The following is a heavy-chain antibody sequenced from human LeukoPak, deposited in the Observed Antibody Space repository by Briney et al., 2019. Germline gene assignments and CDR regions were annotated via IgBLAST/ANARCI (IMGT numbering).Heavy chain of an antibody. Sequence: GGSLRLSCAASGFTFDDNTMHWVRQAPGKGLEWVSLISWDGGSTYYADSVKGRFTISRDNSKNSLYLQMNSLRTEDTALYYCAKDSRAGGDRSGNFDYWGQGTLVTVSS. V-gene: IGHV3-43*01. J-gene: IGHJ4*02. CDR3: AKDSRAGGDRSGNFDY. CDR1: GFTFDDNT. CDR2: ISWDGGST. D-gene: IGHD3-22*01.